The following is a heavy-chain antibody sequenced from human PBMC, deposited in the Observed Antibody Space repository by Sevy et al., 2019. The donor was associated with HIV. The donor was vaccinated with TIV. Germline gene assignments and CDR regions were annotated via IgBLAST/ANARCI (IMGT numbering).Heavy chain of an antibody. CDR1: GFTFSTYG. Sequence: GGSLRLSCAASGFTFSTYGMHWVRQAPGKGLEWVAVIWFDGSNTYYADSVKGRFTISIDIAKNTLHLQMNSLRVEDTAVYYCARDLEFYDYGDYGPAFMPDYWGQGTLVTVSS. V-gene: IGHV3-33*01. CDR2: IWFDGSNT. CDR3: ARDLEFYDYGDYGPAFMPDY. D-gene: IGHD4-17*01. J-gene: IGHJ4*02.